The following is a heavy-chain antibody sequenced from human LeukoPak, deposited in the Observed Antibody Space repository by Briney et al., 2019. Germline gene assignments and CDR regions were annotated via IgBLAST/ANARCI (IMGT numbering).Heavy chain of an antibody. CDR1: GFTFSSYS. CDR3: AREPSYSSSWYTSCDY. V-gene: IGHV3-48*01. J-gene: IGHJ4*02. Sequence: GGSLRLSCAASGFTFSSYSMNWVRQAPGKGLEWVSYITLSSSTIYYADSVKGRFTISRDNAKNSLYLQMNSLRAEDTAVYYCAREPSYSSSWYTSCDYWGQGTLVTVSS. D-gene: IGHD6-13*01. CDR2: ITLSSSTI.